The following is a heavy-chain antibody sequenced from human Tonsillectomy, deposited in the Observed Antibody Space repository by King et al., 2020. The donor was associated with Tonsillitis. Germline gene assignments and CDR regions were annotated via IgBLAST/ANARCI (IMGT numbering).Heavy chain of an antibody. V-gene: IGHV4-34*01. Sequence: VQLQQWGAGLLKPSETLSLTCAVYGESFSGYYWSWIRQPPGKGLEWIGEINHSGSTNYNPSLKSRVTVSVDTSKNQFSLKLSSVTAADTAVYYCARRDDSYGYGRTPDYWGQGTLVTVSS. CDR3: ARRDDSYGYGRTPDY. J-gene: IGHJ4*02. CDR2: INHSGST. CDR1: GESFSGYY. D-gene: IGHD5-18*01.